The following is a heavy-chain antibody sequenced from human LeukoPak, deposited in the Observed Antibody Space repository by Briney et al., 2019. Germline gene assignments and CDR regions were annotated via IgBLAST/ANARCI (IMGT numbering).Heavy chain of an antibody. J-gene: IGHJ5*02. CDR3: AGSKGVNWFDP. Sequence: ASVKVSCKASGYTFTSYDINWVRQATGQGLEWMGWMNPNSGNTGYAQKFQGRVTITRNTSISTAYMELSSLRSEDTAVYYCAGSKGVNWFDPWGQGTLVTVSS. CDR1: GYTFTSYD. CDR2: MNPNSGNT. V-gene: IGHV1-8*01. D-gene: IGHD3-16*01.